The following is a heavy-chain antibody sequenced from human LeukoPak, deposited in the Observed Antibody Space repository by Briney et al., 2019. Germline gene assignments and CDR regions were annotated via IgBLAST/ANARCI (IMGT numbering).Heavy chain of an antibody. CDR2: FDPEDGET. CDR1: GYTLTELS. Sequence: ASVKVSCKVSGYTLTELSMHWVRQAPGKGLEWMGGFDPEDGETIYAQKFQGRVTMAEDTSTDTAYMELSSLRSEDTAVYYCATGASYGSGSYDAFDIWGQGTMVTVSS. J-gene: IGHJ3*02. CDR3: ATGASYGSGSYDAFDI. V-gene: IGHV1-24*01. D-gene: IGHD3-10*01.